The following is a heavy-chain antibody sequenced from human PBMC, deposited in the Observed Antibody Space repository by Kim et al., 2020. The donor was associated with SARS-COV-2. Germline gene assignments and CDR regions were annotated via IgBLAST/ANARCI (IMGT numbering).Heavy chain of an antibody. J-gene: IGHJ5*02. V-gene: IGHV4-59*01. CDR3: ARGRGALGYSSSWYRANWFDP. D-gene: IGHD6-13*01. CDR1: GGSISSYY. Sequence: SETLSLTCTVSGGSISSYYWSWIRQPPGKGLEWIGYIYYSGSTNYNPSLKSRVTISVDTSKNQFSLKLSSVTAADTAVYYCARGRGALGYSSSWYRANWFDPWGQGTLVTVSS. CDR2: IYYSGST.